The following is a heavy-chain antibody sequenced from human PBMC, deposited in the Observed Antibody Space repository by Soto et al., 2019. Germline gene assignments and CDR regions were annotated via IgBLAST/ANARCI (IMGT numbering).Heavy chain of an antibody. CDR2: IYYSGST. D-gene: IGHD3-3*01. V-gene: IGHV4-31*03. CDR1: GGSISSGGYY. CDR3: ARVEEGWNRYDFWSGYPPTYMDV. Sequence: PSETLSLTCTVSGGSISSGGYYWSWIRQHPGKGLEWIGYIYYSGSTYYNPSLKSRVTISVDTSKNQFSLKLSSVTAADTAVYYCARVEEGWNRYDFWSGYPPTYMDVWGKGTAVTVSS. J-gene: IGHJ6*03.